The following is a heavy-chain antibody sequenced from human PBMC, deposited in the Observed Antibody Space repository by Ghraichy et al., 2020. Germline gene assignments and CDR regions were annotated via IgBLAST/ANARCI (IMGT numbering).Heavy chain of an antibody. CDR1: GYSFTNYW. CDR2: IYPGDSDT. Sequence: GESLNISCKGSGYSFTNYWIGWVRQMPGKGLEWMGIIYPGDSDTRYSPSFQGQVTISADKSISTAYLQWSSLKASDTAMYYCARLGVVAATPTKTQAFDYWGQGTLVTVSS. D-gene: IGHD2-15*01. V-gene: IGHV5-51*01. CDR3: ARLGVVAATPTKTQAFDY. J-gene: IGHJ4*02.